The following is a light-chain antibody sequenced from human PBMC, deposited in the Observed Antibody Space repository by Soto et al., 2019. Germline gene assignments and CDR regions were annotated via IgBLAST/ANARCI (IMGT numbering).Light chain of an antibody. CDR1: QGIGRY. CDR2: DAS. V-gene: IGKV3-11*01. Sequence: EIVLTQSPGTLSLSPGESATLSCRASQGIGRYLAWFEQKPGQPPRLLIYDASTRATVIPGRFSGSGSGTDVTLTISSLEPEDFAIYYCHQRSNWPLTFGPGTKVEI. J-gene: IGKJ3*01. CDR3: HQRSNWPLT.